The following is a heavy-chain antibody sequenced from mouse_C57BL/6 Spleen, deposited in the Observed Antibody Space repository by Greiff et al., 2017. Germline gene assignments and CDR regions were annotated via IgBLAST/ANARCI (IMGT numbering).Heavy chain of an antibody. CDR1: GYSITSGYY. CDR3: ARERLLRPYYAMDY. CDR2: ISYDGSN. Sequence: EVQRVESGPGLVKPSQSLSLTCSVTGYSITSGYYWNWIRQFPGNKLEWMGYISYDGSNNYNPSLKNRISITRDTSKNQFFLKLNSVTTEDTATYYCARERLLRPYYAMDYWGQGTSVTVSS. J-gene: IGHJ4*01. D-gene: IGHD1-2*01. V-gene: IGHV3-6*01.